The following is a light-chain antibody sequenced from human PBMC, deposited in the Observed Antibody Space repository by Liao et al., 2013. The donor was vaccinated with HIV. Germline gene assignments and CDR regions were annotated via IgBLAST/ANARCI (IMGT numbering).Light chain of an antibody. CDR2: QDS. V-gene: IGLV3-1*01. CDR3: QAWDSSTLHYV. CDR1: KLGDKY. J-gene: IGLJ1*01. Sequence: SYELTQPPSVSVSPGQTVSITCSGDKLGDKYACWFHQKPGQSPVLVIYQDSKRPSGIPERFSGSNSGNTATLTISGTQAMDEADYYCQAWDSSTLHYVFGTGTTVTVL.